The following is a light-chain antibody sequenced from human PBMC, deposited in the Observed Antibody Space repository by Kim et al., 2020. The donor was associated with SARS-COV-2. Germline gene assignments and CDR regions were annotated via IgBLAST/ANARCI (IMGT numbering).Light chain of an antibody. J-gene: IGLJ3*02. CDR3: NSRDSSGNLVV. V-gene: IGLV3-19*01. CDR2: GKT. CDR1: SLRSYY. Sequence: SSELTQDPAVSVALGQTVRITCQGDSLRSYYASWYQQKPGQAPVLVIYGKTNRPSGIPDRFSGSRSGNIASLTITGTQAEDEADYYCNSRDSSGNLVVFGGGTQLTVL.